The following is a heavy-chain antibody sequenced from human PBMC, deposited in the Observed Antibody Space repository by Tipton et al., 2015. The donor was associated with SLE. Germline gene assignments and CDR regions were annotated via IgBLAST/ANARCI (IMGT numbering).Heavy chain of an antibody. Sequence: TLSLTCTVSGGSISSHYWSWIRQPPGKGLEWIGYIYYSGSTNYNPSLKSRVTISVDTSQNQFSLKLSSVTAADTAVYYCARWTATIDAFDIWGQGTMVTVSS. J-gene: IGHJ3*02. CDR3: ARWTATIDAFDI. V-gene: IGHV4-59*11. CDR1: GGSISSHY. D-gene: IGHD5-24*01. CDR2: IYYSGST.